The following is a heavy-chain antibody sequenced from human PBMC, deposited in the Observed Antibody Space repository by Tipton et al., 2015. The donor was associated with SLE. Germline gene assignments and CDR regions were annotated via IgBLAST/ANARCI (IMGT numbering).Heavy chain of an antibody. J-gene: IGHJ6*02. CDR1: GGSIMSYY. V-gene: IGHV4-59*01. CDR2: IYFTGST. D-gene: IGHD6-13*01. Sequence: TLSLTCTVSGGSIMSYYWSWIRQPPGKGLEWIGYIYFTGSTNYNPSLKSRVTISVDTAKNHFSLNLSSVTAADTAVYYCARVGAGLYYYGMDVWGQGTTVTVSS. CDR3: ARVGAGLYYYGMDV.